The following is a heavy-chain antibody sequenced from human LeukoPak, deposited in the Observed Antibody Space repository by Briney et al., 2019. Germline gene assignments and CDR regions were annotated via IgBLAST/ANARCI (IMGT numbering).Heavy chain of an antibody. V-gene: IGHV4-59*01. D-gene: IGHD6-19*01. J-gene: IGHJ3*02. CDR2: IYYSGST. CDR3: ARAGEDWYSSGLDAFDI. CDR1: GGSISSYY. Sequence: SETLSLTCTVSGGSISSYYWSWIRQPPGKGLEWIGYIYYSGSTNYNPSLKSRVTISVDTSKNQFSLKLSSVTAADTAVYYCARAGEDWYSSGLDAFDIWGQGTMVTVSS.